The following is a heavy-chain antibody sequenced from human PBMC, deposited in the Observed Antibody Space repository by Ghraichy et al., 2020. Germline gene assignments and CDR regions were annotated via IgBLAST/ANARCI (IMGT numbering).Heavy chain of an antibody. CDR1: GFIFSDYA. V-gene: IGHV3-30*18. Sequence: LSLTCAASGFIFSDYALTWVRQAPGKGLEWVAVISFDGSKEYYADSVKGRFTISRDNSKNTLYLQMNSLRPEDTAVYYCAKDLWYQLPPWGMDVWGQGTTVTVSS. J-gene: IGHJ6*02. CDR3: AKDLWYQLPPWGMDV. D-gene: IGHD2-2*01. CDR2: ISFDGSKE.